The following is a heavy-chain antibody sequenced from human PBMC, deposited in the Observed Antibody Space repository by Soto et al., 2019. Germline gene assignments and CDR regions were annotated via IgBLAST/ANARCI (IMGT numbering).Heavy chain of an antibody. Sequence: DVQLLESGGGMVQPGGSLRLSCVASGFTLSSYFMTWVRQAPGKGLEWVSAISNSGGSTYYADSVKGRFTISRDNSHNTLYLQMNNLRAEDTARYYCAKDLEKWPVQLGGLDTWGQGAQVTVSS. CDR1: GFTLSSYF. D-gene: IGHD2-2*01. CDR3: AKDLEKWPVQLGGLDT. J-gene: IGHJ5*02. CDR2: ISNSGGST. V-gene: IGHV3-23*01.